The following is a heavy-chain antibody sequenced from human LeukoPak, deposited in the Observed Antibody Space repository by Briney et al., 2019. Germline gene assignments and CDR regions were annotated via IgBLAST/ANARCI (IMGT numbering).Heavy chain of an antibody. V-gene: IGHV3-7*01. J-gene: IGHJ6*03. Sequence: GGSLRLSCAASGFTFSRYWMTWVRQAPGKGLEWVANIKEGGSEICYVDSVKGRFTISRDNAKNSLYLQMNSLRAEDTAVYYCARDLLRQLVVPFYMDVWGKGTTVTVSS. CDR2: IKEGGSEI. D-gene: IGHD6-6*01. CDR1: GFTFSRYW. CDR3: ARDLLRQLVVPFYMDV.